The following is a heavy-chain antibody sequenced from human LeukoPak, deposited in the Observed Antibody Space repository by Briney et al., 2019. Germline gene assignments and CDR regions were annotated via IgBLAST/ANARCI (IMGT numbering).Heavy chain of an antibody. D-gene: IGHD3-16*01. V-gene: IGHV3-30*03. CDR2: ISYDGSNK. J-gene: IGHJ3*01. CDR1: GFTFSSYG. Sequence: PGGSLRLSCAASGFTFSSYGMHWVRQAPGKGLEWVAVISYDGSNKYYADSVKGRFTISRDNSKNTLYLQMNSLRAEDTAVYYCARDRGMITFGVWGQGTMVTVSS. CDR3: ARDRGMITFGV.